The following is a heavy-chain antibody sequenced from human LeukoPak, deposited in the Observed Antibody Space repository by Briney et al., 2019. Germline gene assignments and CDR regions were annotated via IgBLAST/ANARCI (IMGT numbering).Heavy chain of an antibody. CDR3: ARGTAYQVGTPAGYFDY. J-gene: IGHJ4*03. Sequence: PSETLSLTCTVSGGSISSGSYYWSWIRQPAGKGLEWSGRIYTSGSTNYNPSLKSRVTISVDTAKNQFSLKLSSVTAADTADYYCARGTAYQVGTPAGYFDYWGQGTLVTVSS. CDR1: GGSISSGSYY. V-gene: IGHV4-61*02. CDR2: IYTSGST. D-gene: IGHD1-1*01.